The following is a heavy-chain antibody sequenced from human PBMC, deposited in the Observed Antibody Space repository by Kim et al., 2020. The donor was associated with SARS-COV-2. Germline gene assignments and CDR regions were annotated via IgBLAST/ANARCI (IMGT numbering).Heavy chain of an antibody. D-gene: IGHD6-13*01. J-gene: IGHJ6*02. Sequence: SETLSLTCTVSGGSISSYYWSWIRQPPGKGLEWIGYIYYSGSTNYNPSLKSRVTISVDTSKNQFSLKLSSVTAADTAVYYCARDLGYSSSWGGLYYYYGMDVWGQGTTVTVSS. V-gene: IGHV4-59*01. CDR3: ARDLGYSSSWGGLYYYYGMDV. CDR1: GGSISSYY. CDR2: IYYSGST.